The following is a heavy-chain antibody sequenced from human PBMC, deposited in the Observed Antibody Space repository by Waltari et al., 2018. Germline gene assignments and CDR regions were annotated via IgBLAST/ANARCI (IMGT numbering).Heavy chain of an antibody. CDR3: ATSPLRFLEWVNWFDP. D-gene: IGHD3-3*01. Sequence: EVQLVQSGAEVKKPGATVKISCKASGYTFTDYYMHWVQQAPGKGLEWMGRVEPEDGETIYAEKFQGRVTITADTSTDTAYMELTSLRSEDTAVYYCATSPLRFLEWVNWFDPWGQGTLVIVSS. CDR1: GYTFTDYY. V-gene: IGHV1-69-2*01. CDR2: VEPEDGET. J-gene: IGHJ5*02.